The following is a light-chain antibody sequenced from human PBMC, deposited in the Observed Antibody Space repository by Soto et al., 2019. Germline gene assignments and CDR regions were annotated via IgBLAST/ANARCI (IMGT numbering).Light chain of an antibody. Sequence: DIHMTQYQSSLSASLGYIVTITCRASQTISSWLAWYQQKPGKAPKLLIYKASTLKSGVPSRFSGSGSGTEFTLTISRLQPDDFATYYCQQSYSTQTFGQGANVDIK. J-gene: IGKJ1*01. CDR1: QTISSW. V-gene: IGKV1-5*03. CDR2: KAS. CDR3: QQSYSTQT.